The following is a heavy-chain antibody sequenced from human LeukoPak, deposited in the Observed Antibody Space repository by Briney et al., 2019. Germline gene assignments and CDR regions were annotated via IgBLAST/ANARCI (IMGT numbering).Heavy chain of an antibody. D-gene: IGHD3-9*01. CDR2: ITGSGDTT. Sequence: GGSLRLSCAASGFIFRNYAMSWVRQAPGKGLERVSAITGSGDTTYYADSVKGRFTTSRDNSKNTLYVEMNTLRAEDTAVYYCAKWGDYDILTGYYVSDFWGQGTLVTVSS. CDR1: GFIFRNYA. J-gene: IGHJ4*02. CDR3: AKWGDYDILTGYYVSDF. V-gene: IGHV3-23*01.